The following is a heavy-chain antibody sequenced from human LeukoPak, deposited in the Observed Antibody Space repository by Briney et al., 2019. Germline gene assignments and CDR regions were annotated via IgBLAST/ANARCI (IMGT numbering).Heavy chain of an antibody. V-gene: IGHV3-30-3*01. J-gene: IGHJ4*02. D-gene: IGHD2/OR15-2a*01. CDR3: STYFSYYFDY. CDR2: SSFVGSNK. Sequence: GGSLRLSCTASGFTFSTYTMHWVRQAPGMGLEWVAVSSFVGSNKYYADSVKGRFTISRDNAKNSLYLQMNSLRAEDTAVYYCSTYFSYYFDYWGQGTLVTVSS. CDR1: GFTFSTYT.